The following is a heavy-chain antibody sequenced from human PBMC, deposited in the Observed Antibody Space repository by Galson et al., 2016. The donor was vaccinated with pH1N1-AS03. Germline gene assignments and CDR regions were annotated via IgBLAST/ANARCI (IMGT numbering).Heavy chain of an antibody. D-gene: IGHD6-6*01. CDR2: IYYSGST. CDR3: ARAEAARGSCYFVY. J-gene: IGHJ4*02. CDR1: GGSIRSDDSY. Sequence: LSLACTVSGGSIRSDDSYWNWIRQPPGKGLEWIGFIYYSGSTFYNPSLKSRVTISIDTSKNQFSLKLSSVTAADTAVYYCARAEAARGSCYFVYWGQGTLVTVSS. V-gene: IGHV4-30-4*01.